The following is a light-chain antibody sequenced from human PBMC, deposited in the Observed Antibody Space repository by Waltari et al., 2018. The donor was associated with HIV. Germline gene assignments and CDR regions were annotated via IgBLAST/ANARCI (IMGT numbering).Light chain of an antibody. V-gene: IGKV3-20*01. CDR3: QQYGNSLLT. Sequence: EILLTQSTVTLSLSPGERATRSCRASQSVTSSYLAWYQQTPGQAPRLLIYGASSRATGIPDRFSGSGSGTDFTLTISRLEPEDFAVYYCQQYGNSLLTFGGGTKVEIK. CDR2: GAS. CDR1: QSVTSSY. J-gene: IGKJ4*01.